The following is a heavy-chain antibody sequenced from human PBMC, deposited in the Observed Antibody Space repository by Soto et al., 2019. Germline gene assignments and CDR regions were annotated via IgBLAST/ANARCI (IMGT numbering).Heavy chain of an antibody. CDR2: IYYSGST. D-gene: IGHD1-1*01. CDR1: GGSIISYY. V-gene: IGHV4-59*01. CDR3: ARGVQMERVFLSRVDDYDGPNWFDP. Sequence: PSETLSLTNTVSGGSIISYYWSWIRQPPGKRLEWIGYIYYSGSTNYNPSLKSRVTISVDTSKHQFSLQLSSVTAAATAVYYWARGVQMERVFLSRVDDYDGPNWFDPWGQGTRVTVSS. J-gene: IGHJ5*02.